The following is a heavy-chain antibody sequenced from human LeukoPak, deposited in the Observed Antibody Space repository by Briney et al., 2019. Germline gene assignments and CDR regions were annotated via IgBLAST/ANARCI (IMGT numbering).Heavy chain of an antibody. V-gene: IGHV3-23*01. CDR2: ISDNGGGR. CDR1: GFIFRNYA. CDR3: AKESGALGAPLYDY. J-gene: IGHJ4*02. Sequence: GGSLRLSCGASGFIFRNYAMSWVRQAPGEGLEWVSGISDNGGGRYYADSVKGRFTISRDNSKNMLYLQMNSLRAEDTAVYCCAKESGALGAPLYDYWGRGILVTASS. D-gene: IGHD4/OR15-4a*01.